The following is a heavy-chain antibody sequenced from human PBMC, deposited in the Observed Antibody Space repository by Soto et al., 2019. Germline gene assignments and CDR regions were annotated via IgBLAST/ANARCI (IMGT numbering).Heavy chain of an antibody. Sequence: PSETLSLTCTVSGGSISSYYWSWIRQPPGKGLEWIGYIYYSGSTNYNPSLKSRVTISVDTSKNQFSLKLSSVTAADTAVYYCARGANAKRSYYYYYGMDVWGQGTTVTVS. CDR2: IYYSGST. V-gene: IGHV4-59*01. D-gene: IGHD7-27*01. CDR3: ARGANAKRSYYYYYGMDV. J-gene: IGHJ6*02. CDR1: GGSISSYY.